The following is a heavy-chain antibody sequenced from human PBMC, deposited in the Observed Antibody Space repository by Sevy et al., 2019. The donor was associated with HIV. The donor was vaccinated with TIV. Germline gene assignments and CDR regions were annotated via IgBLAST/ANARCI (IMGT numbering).Heavy chain of an antibody. V-gene: IGHV3-30-3*01. CDR1: GFSFSHYA. CDR2: ISYDGTYK. CDR3: ARVTVSYCTNDCYHRFDY. Sequence: GGSLRLSCAVSGFSFSHYAFHWVRQAPGKGLEWVSLISYDGTYKYYADSVKGRFTISRDNSKNTLYLQVNSLRGNDTAVYYWARVTVSYCTNDCYHRFDYWGPGALVTVSS. D-gene: IGHD2-8*01. J-gene: IGHJ4*02.